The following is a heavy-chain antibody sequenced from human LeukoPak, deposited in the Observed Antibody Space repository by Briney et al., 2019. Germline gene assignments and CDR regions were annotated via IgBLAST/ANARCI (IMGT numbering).Heavy chain of an antibody. CDR3: AKDEVRYFDWSHHYYYGMDV. D-gene: IGHD3-9*01. CDR1: GGSFSGYY. V-gene: IGHV4-34*01. J-gene: IGHJ6*04. Sequence: SETLPLTCAVYGGSFSGYYWSWIRQPPGKGLEWIGEINHSGSTNYNPSLKSRVTISVDTSKNQFSLKLSSMTAADTAVYYCAKDEVRYFDWSHHYYYGMDVWGKGTTVTVSS. CDR2: INHSGST.